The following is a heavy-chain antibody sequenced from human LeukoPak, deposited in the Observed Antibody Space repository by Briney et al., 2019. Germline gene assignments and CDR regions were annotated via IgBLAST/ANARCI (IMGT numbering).Heavy chain of an antibody. CDR2: INQDGSAK. Sequence: GGSLRLSCAASGFTFSNYWMSWVRQAPEKGLEWVANINQDGSAKYYVDSVKGRFAISRDNAKNSLYLQMNSLRAEDTAVYYCARDYYGSGIPHGMDVWGQGTTVTVSS. CDR3: ARDYYGSGIPHGMDV. CDR1: GFTFSNYW. D-gene: IGHD3-10*01. V-gene: IGHV3-7*01. J-gene: IGHJ6*02.